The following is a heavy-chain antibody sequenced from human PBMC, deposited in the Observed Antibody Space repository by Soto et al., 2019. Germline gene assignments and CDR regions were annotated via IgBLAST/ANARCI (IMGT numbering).Heavy chain of an antibody. CDR1: GFTFINYP. Sequence: PGGSLRLSCPASGFTFINYPIHWHRHAPGKGLEWVAVISQDGSNEHYAESVKGRFTISRDNSDNTLYLQMNSLSGDGTAIYYCARSPDSGMDAWGQGTTVTVSS. CDR3: ARSPDSGMDA. V-gene: IGHV3-30*03. J-gene: IGHJ6*02. CDR2: ISQDGSNE.